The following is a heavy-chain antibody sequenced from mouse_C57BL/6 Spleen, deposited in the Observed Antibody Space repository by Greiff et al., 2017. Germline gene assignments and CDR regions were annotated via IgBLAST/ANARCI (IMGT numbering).Heavy chain of an antibody. Sequence: DVKLVESGGGLVQPGGSLSISCAASGFTFTDYYMSWVRQPPGNALEWLGFIRNKANGYTTEDSASVKGRFTISRDNSQSILYLQMNALGAEDSATYYCAIDVRAMDYWGQGTSVTVSS. CDR1: GFTFTDYY. V-gene: IGHV7-3*03. CDR3: AIDVRAMDY. CDR2: IRNKANGYTT. J-gene: IGHJ4*01.